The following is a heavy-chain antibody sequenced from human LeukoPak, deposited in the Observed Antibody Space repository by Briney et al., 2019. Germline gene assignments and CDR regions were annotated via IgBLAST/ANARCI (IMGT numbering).Heavy chain of an antibody. CDR2: IYYSGST. CDR1: RGSISSYY. CDR3: ARDPYRSSFDS. D-gene: IGHD1-26*01. Sequence: PSETLSLTCTVSRGSISSYYWRWIRQPPGKGLEWIGYIYYSGSTNYNPSLKSRVTISVDTSKNQFSLMLTSVTAADTAVYYCARDPYRSSFDSWGQGTLVTVSS. V-gene: IGHV4-59*12. J-gene: IGHJ4*02.